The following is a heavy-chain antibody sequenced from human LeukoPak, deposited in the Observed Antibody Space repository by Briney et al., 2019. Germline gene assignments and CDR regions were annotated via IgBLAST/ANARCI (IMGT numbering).Heavy chain of an antibody. CDR3: ARGPYYYDSSGSVWFDP. CDR1: GGSVSSGSYY. V-gene: IGHV4-61*01. J-gene: IGHJ5*02. D-gene: IGHD3-22*01. CDR2: IYYSGST. Sequence: PSEILSLTCTVPGGSVSSGSYYWSWIRQPPGKGLEWIGYIYYSGSTKYNPSLKSRVTISVDTSKNQFSLWLSSVTAADTAVYYCARGPYYYDSSGSVWFDPWGQGTLVTVSS.